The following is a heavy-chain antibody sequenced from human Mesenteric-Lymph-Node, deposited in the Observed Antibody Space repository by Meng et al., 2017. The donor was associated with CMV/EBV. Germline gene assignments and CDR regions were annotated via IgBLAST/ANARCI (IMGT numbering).Heavy chain of an antibody. Sequence: SVKVSCKASGGTFSSYAISWVRQAPGQGLEWIGGIIPIFGTANYAQKFQGRVTITTDESTSTAYMELSSLRSEDTAVYYCARDIGPPIRLAYGMDVWGQGTTVTVSS. CDR1: GGTFSSYA. CDR3: ARDIGPPIRLAYGMDV. D-gene: IGHD3-3*01. CDR2: IIPIFGTA. J-gene: IGHJ6*02. V-gene: IGHV1-69*05.